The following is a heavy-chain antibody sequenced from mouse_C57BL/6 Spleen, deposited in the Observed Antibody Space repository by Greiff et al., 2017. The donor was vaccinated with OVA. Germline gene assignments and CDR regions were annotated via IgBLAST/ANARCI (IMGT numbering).Heavy chain of an antibody. V-gene: IGHV1-15*01. Sequence: VKLQESGAELVRPGASVTLSCKASGYTFTDYEMHWVKQTPVHGLEWIGAIDPETGGTAYNQKFKGKAILTADKSSSTAYMELRSLTSEDSAVYYCTRHYGSRGYAMDYWGQGTSVTVSS. J-gene: IGHJ4*01. CDR3: TRHYGSRGYAMDY. CDR1: GYTFTDYE. CDR2: IDPETGGT. D-gene: IGHD1-1*01.